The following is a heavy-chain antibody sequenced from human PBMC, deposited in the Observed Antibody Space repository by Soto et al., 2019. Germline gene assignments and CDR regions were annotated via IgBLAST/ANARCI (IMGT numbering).Heavy chain of an antibody. CDR2: ISGSGGST. Sequence: SLRLSCAASGFTFSSYAMSWVRQAPGKGLEWVSAISGSGGSTYYADSVKGRFTISRDNSKNTLYLQMNSLRAEDTAVYYCAKVSSSWYITSSLAYWGQGTLVTVSS. D-gene: IGHD6-13*01. CDR1: GFTFSSYA. CDR3: AKVSSSWYITSSLAY. J-gene: IGHJ4*02. V-gene: IGHV3-23*01.